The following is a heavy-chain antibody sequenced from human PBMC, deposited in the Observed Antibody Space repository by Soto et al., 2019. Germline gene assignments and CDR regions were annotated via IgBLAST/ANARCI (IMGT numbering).Heavy chain of an antibody. CDR2: TYYRSKGLS. CDR3: AREGVIWSFRANAFDV. D-gene: IGHD1-26*01. Sequence: QVQLQQSGPGLVKPSQTLSLTCAISGDSVSSNDAAWNWIRQSPSRGLEWLGRTYYRSKGLSDYAVSVKSRITLNPDTSKNQFSLQLSSVTPEDTAVYYCAREGVIWSFRANAFDVWGQGTMVTVSS. V-gene: IGHV6-1*01. J-gene: IGHJ3*01. CDR1: GDSVSSNDAA.